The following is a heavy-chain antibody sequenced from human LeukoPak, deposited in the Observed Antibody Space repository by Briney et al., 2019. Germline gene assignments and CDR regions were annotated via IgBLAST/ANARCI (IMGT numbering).Heavy chain of an antibody. D-gene: IGHD6-19*01. CDR3: ARDPYSHDSSGFSYFLQY. Sequence: GGSLRLSCVGSGFGFSKYAVHWVRQAPGKGLEWVAVVSYDGDFKLYGDSAKGRFTISRDNSQNMLFLQMNDLRPQDAATYFCARDPYSHDSSGFSYFLQYWGQGTVVTVSS. J-gene: IGHJ4*02. CDR1: GFGFSKYA. V-gene: IGHV3-30-3*01. CDR2: VSYDGDFK.